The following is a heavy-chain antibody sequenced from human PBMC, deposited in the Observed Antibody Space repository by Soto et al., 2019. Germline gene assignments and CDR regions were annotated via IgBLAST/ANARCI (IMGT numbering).Heavy chain of an antibody. Sequence: PSETLSLTCSVSGGSIRSYYWSWIRQPAGKGLEWIGRIHSGGSINYNPSLKSRVTLSVDTSKNQFSLNLTLVTAADTAVYYCARGSRYFDWLPDYWGQGILVTVSS. CDR3: ARGSRYFDWLPDY. J-gene: IGHJ4*02. CDR1: GGSIRSYY. CDR2: IHSGGSI. V-gene: IGHV4-4*07. D-gene: IGHD3-9*01.